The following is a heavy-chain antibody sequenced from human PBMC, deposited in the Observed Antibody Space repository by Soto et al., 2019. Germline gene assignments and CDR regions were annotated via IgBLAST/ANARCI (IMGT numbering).Heavy chain of an antibody. D-gene: IGHD5-12*01. CDR3: ARQMEMATILYFDY. V-gene: IGHV4-39*01. J-gene: IGHJ4*02. CDR2: IYYSGST. Sequence: PSETLSLTCTVSGGSLSSISYYWGGIRQPPGKGLEWIGSIYYSGSTYYNPSLKSRVTISVDTSKNQFSLKLSSVTAADTAVYYCARQMEMATILYFDYWGQGTLVTVSS. CDR1: GGSLSSISYY.